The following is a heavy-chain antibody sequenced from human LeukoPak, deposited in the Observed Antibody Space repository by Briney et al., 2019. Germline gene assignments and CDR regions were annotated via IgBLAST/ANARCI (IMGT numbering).Heavy chain of an antibody. Sequence: PSETLSLTCTISGGSITGSSYYWGWIRQSPGKGLEWIGNIYYSGSTYYNSSLKSRVTISIDTSKNHFSLRLPSVTASATAVYFCTRGRYNVLTGRSTLGGYWGQGGLLAVSS. CDR1: GGSITGSSYY. CDR2: IYYSGST. CDR3: TRGRYNVLTGRSTLGGY. J-gene: IGHJ4*02. V-gene: IGHV4-39*02. D-gene: IGHD3-9*01.